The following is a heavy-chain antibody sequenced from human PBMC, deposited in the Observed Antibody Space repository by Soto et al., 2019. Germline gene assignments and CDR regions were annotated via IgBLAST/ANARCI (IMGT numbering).Heavy chain of an antibody. D-gene: IGHD2-2*01. V-gene: IGHV4-61*03. CDR2: MYYSGRT. CDR3: ARDVPGTPANY. J-gene: IGHJ4*01. CDR1: GGSVSSGSYY. Sequence: QVQLQESGPGLVKPSETLSLTCTVSGGSVSSGSYYCSWVRQPPGKGLEWIGYMYYSGRTNHNPSLKTRVSISVQMFTNHFSLKLSSVTAADTAEYYCARDVPGTPANYWGHGTLVTVSS.